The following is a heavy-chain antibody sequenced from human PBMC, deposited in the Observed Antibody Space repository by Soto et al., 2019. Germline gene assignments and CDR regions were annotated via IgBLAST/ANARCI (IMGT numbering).Heavy chain of an antibody. V-gene: IGHV3-21*01. CDR2: ISSSSSYI. D-gene: IGHD1-1*01. J-gene: IGHJ6*02. Sequence: EVQLVESGGGLVKPGGSLRLSCAASGFTFSSYSMNWVRQAPGKGLEWVSSISSSSSYIYYADSVKGRFTISRDNAKNSLYLQMNSLRAEDTAVYYCARDPLYNWDDEYYYGMDVWGQGTTDTVSS. CDR3: ARDPLYNWDDEYYYGMDV. CDR1: GFTFSSYS.